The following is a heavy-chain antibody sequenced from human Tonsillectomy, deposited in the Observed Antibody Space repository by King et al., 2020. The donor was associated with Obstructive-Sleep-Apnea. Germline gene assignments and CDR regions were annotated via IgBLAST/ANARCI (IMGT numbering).Heavy chain of an antibody. CDR3: ARDGLGGYLDK. CDR1: GFTFSGSW. V-gene: IGHV3-7*03. CDR2: INREGTEK. Sequence: VQLVESGGNLVQPGGSLRLSCAASGFTFSGSWISWVRQAPGRGLEWGANINREGTEKYYVDSVRGRFTISRDNAKNSQYLQMNSLRAEDTAVYYCARDGLGGYLDKWGQGTLLIVSS. J-gene: IGHJ4*02. D-gene: IGHD3/OR15-3a*01.